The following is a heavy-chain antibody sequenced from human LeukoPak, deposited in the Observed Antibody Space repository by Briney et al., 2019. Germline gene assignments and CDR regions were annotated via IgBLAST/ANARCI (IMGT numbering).Heavy chain of an antibody. V-gene: IGHV3-9*01. D-gene: IGHD2-21*02. CDR2: ISWNSGSI. J-gene: IGHJ4*02. CDR1: GFTFDDYA. CDR3: AKDSEVVFDSYTFDY. Sequence: SLRLSCAASGFTFDDYAMHWVRQAPGKGLEWVSGISWNSGSIGYADSAKGRFTISRDNAKNSLYLQMNSLRAEDTALYYCAKDSEVVFDSYTFDYWGQGTLVTVSS.